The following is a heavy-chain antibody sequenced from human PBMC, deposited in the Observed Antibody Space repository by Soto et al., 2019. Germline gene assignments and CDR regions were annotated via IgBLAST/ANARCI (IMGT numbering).Heavy chain of an antibody. Sequence: SETLSLTCAAYGGSFSGYYWTWIRQPPGTGLEWIGEINHSGSTNYNPSLKSRVTISVDTSKNQFSLKLTSVTAADTAVYYCARDKITGLFDYWGQGTLVPVSS. CDR2: INHSGST. CDR1: GGSFSGYY. V-gene: IGHV4-34*01. D-gene: IGHD2-8*02. CDR3: ARDKITGLFDY. J-gene: IGHJ4*02.